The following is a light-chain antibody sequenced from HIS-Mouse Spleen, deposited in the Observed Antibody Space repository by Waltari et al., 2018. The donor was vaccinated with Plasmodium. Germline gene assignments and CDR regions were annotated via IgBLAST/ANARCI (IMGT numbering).Light chain of an antibody. V-gene: IGLV1-47*01. J-gene: IGLJ3*02. CDR3: AAWDDSLSGWV. CDR2: RNN. CDR1: SSNIGSNY. Sequence: QSVLTQPHSASGTPGQRVTISCSGSSSNIGSNYVSVYQPLSGTAPKPLLYRNNQRPSGVHDRFSGSKFGTSASLAISGLRSEDEADYYCAAWDDSLSGWVFGGGTKLTVL.